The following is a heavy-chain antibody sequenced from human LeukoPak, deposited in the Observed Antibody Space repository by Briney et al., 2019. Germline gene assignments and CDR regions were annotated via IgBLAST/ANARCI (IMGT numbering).Heavy chain of an antibody. J-gene: IGHJ4*02. V-gene: IGHV3-9*01. CDR3: ARTVHYDILTGYPDY. CDR2: ISWNSGSI. Sequence: GGSLRLSCAASGFTFDDYAMHWVRQAPGKGLEWVSGISWNSGSIGYADSVKGRFTISRDNAKNSLYLQMNSLRAEDTALYYCARTVHYDILTGYPDYWGQGTLVTVSS. D-gene: IGHD3-9*01. CDR1: GFTFDDYA.